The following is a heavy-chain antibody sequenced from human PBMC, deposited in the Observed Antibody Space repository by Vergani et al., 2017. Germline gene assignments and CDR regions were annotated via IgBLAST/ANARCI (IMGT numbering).Heavy chain of an antibody. J-gene: IGHJ5*02. CDR2: IKQDGSEK. Sequence: EVQLVESGGGLVQPGGSLRLSCAASGFTFSSYWMSWVRQAPGKGLEWVANIKQDGSEKYYVDSVKGRFTISRDNAKNSLYLQMNSLRAEDTAVYYCARENPPGQWLAGEDWFDAWGQGTLVTVSS. CDR3: ARENPPGQWLAGEDWFDA. CDR1: GFTFSSYW. V-gene: IGHV3-7*03. D-gene: IGHD6-19*01.